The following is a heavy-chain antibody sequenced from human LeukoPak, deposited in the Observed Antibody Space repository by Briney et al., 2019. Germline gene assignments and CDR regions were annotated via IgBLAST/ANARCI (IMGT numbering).Heavy chain of an antibody. CDR2: TYYRSKWYN. CDR1: GDSVSSTIAA. V-gene: IGHV6-1*01. Sequence: SQTLSLTCAISGDSVSSTIAAWNWIRQSPSRGLEWLGRTYYRSKWYNDYAVSVKSRITINPDTSKNRFSLQLYSLTPEDTGVYYCARGVENQQLVEEIFDYWGQGTLVTVSS. J-gene: IGHJ4*02. D-gene: IGHD6-13*01. CDR3: ARGVENQQLVEEIFDY.